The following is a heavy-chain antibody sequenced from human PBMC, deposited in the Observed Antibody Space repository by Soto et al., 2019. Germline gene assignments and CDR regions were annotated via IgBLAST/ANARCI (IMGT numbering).Heavy chain of an antibody. CDR1: GGTFSIYA. CDR3: ARDKGIGLPYNWFDP. D-gene: IGHD2-15*01. V-gene: IGHV1-69*13. Sequence: ASLKVSCKASGGTFSIYAISWVRQAPGQGLEWMGGIIPIFGTANYAQKFQGRVTITADESTSTAYMELSSVTAADTAVYYCARDKGIGLPYNWFDPWGQGTLVTVSS. CDR2: IIPIFGTA. J-gene: IGHJ5*02.